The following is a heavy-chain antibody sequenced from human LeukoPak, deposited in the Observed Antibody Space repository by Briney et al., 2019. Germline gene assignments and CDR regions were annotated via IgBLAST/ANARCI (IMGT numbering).Heavy chain of an antibody. CDR2: IYYSGST. D-gene: IGHD6-13*01. J-gene: IGHJ4*02. Sequence: SVTLSLTCTVSGGSISSDHWSWMRQPQGKGLEWIGNIYYSGSTNYNPSLRSRVTISIDTSKNQFSLKVSSVTAADTAVYYCARTFSSSWLDYWGQGTLVTVSS. CDR1: GGSISSDH. V-gene: IGHV4-59*01. CDR3: ARTFSSSWLDY.